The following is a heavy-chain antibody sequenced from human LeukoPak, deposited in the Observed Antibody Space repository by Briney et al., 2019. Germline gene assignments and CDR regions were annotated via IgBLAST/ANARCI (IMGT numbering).Heavy chain of an antibody. CDR2: IYTSGST. CDR1: GGSISSGSYY. V-gene: IGHV4-61*02. J-gene: IGHJ3*02. Sequence: SETLSLTCTVSGGSISSGSYYWSWIRQPAGKGLEWIGRIYTSGSTNYNPSLKSRVTISVDASKNQFSLKLSSVTAADTAVYYCASFRAFDIWGQGTMVTVSS. CDR3: ASFRAFDI.